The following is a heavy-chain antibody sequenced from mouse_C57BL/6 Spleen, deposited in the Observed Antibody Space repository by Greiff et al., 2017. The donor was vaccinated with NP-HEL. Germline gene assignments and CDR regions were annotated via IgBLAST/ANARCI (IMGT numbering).Heavy chain of an antibody. CDR1: GFTFSDYG. CDR3: ARRDGYDAMDY. J-gene: IGHJ4*01. Sequence: EVKLVESGGGLVKPGGSLKLSCAASGFTFSDYGMHWVRQAPEKGLEWVAYISSGSSTIYYADTVKGRFTISRDNAKNTLFLQMTSLRSEDTAMYYCARRDGYDAMDYWGQGTSVTVSS. CDR2: ISSGSSTI. D-gene: IGHD2-3*01. V-gene: IGHV5-17*01.